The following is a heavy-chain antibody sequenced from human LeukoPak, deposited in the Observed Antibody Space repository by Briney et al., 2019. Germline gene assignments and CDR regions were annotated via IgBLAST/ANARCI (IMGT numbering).Heavy chain of an antibody. CDR2: ISPDGSTT. CDR3: ARNGVASTYDI. V-gene: IGHV3-74*01. D-gene: IGHD2-8*01. Sequence: GGSLRLSCAASGFTFSSSWMHWVRQTPGKGLLWVSYISPDGSTTNYADSVKGRFAISRDNPKNTLYLQLNSLSAEDTAVYYCARNGVASTYDIWGQGTMATVSS. CDR1: GFTFSSSW. J-gene: IGHJ3*02.